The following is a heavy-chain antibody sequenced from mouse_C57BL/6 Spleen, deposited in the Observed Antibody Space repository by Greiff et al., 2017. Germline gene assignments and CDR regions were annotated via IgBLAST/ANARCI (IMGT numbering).Heavy chain of an antibody. CDR1: GYAFSSSW. V-gene: IGHV1-82*01. Sequence: QVQLQQSGPELVKPGASVKISCKASGYAFSSSWMNWVKQRPGKGLEWIGRIYPGDGDTNYNGKFKGKATLTADKSSSTAYMQLSSLTSEDSAVYFCARTYYYGRQSDDWGQGTTLTVSS. J-gene: IGHJ2*01. D-gene: IGHD1-1*01. CDR2: IYPGDGDT. CDR3: ARTYYYGRQSDD.